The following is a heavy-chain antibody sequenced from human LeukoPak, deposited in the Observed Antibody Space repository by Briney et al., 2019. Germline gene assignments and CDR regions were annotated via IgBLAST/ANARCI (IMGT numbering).Heavy chain of an antibody. Sequence: KPSETLSLTCAVYGGSFSGYYWSWIRQPAGKGLEWIGRIYTSGSTNYNPSLKSRVTISVDTSKNQFSLKLSSVTAADTAVYYCARGVLGRRTRYYYDSSGYYVVYFDYWGQGTLVTVSS. J-gene: IGHJ4*02. CDR1: GGSFSGYY. V-gene: IGHV4-59*10. CDR2: IYTSGST. CDR3: ARGVLGRRTRYYYDSSGYYVVYFDY. D-gene: IGHD3-22*01.